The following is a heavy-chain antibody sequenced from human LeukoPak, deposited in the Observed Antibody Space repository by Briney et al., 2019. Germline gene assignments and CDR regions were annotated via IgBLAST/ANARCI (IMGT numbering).Heavy chain of an antibody. CDR3: AKENVVAATPIGFDY. J-gene: IGHJ4*02. CDR2: ISWDGGST. Sequence: GGSLRLSCAASGFTFDDYTMHWVRQAPGKGLEWVSLISWDGGSTYYADSVKGRFTISRDNSKNSLYLQMNSLRTEDTALYYCAKENVVAATPIGFDYWGQGTLVTVSS. D-gene: IGHD2-15*01. CDR1: GFTFDDYT. V-gene: IGHV3-43*01.